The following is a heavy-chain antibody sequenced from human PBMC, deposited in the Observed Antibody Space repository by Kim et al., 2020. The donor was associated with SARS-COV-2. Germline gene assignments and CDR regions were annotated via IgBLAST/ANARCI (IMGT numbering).Heavy chain of an antibody. D-gene: IGHD3-10*01. Sequence: SLKSRVAIPVDTSKNQFTLKLNSVAAADTAVYYCARGWNYGSGSYYPLFDYWGQGTLVTVSS. V-gene: IGHV4-34*01. CDR3: ARGWNYGSGSYYPLFDY. J-gene: IGHJ4*02.